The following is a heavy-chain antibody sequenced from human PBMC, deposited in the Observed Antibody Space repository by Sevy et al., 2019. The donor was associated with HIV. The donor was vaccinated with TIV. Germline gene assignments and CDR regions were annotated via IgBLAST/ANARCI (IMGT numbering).Heavy chain of an antibody. CDR3: SEGRYDSSSSFDAFDI. CDR2: IFGSGGGT. D-gene: IGHD3-22*01. V-gene: IGHV3-23*01. J-gene: IGHJ3*02. CDR1: GFTFSSYA. Sequence: GGSLRLSCAASGFTFSSYAMHWVRQAPGKGLEWVSTIFGSGGGTYYADSVKGRFTISRDNSKNTLYLQMNSLRAEDTAVYYWSEGRYDSSSSFDAFDIWGQGTMVTVSS.